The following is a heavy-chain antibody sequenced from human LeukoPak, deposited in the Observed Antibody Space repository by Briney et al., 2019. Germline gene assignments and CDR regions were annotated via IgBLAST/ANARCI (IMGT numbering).Heavy chain of an antibody. CDR3: AREYYYGSGSYYY. CDR2: ISSSSSYI. D-gene: IGHD3-10*01. V-gene: IGHV3-21*01. CDR1: GFTFSSYS. J-gene: IGHJ4*02. Sequence: PGGALRLSCAASGFTFSSYSMNWVRQAPGKGLEWVSSISSSSSYINYADSVKGGFTISRDNAKNSLYLQMNRLRAEDTAVYYCAREYYYGSGSYYYWGQGTLVTVSS.